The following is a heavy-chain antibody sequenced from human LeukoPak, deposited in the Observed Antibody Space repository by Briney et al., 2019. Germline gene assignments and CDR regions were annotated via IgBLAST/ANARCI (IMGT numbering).Heavy chain of an antibody. V-gene: IGHV3-23*01. Sequence: GGSLRLSCAASGFTFSRCAMTWVRQAPGKGLEWVSAISASGGSTDCADSGKGRFTISRDNSKNTLYLQMNSLRAEDTGVYYCGKVGGWTQGADHIDYWGRGTLVTVSS. D-gene: IGHD1-26*01. CDR2: ISASGGST. J-gene: IGHJ4*02. CDR1: GFTFSRCA. CDR3: GKVGGWTQGADHIDY.